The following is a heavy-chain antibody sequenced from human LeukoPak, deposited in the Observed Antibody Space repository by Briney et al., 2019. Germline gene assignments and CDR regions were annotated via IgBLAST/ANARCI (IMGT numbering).Heavy chain of an antibody. J-gene: IGHJ4*02. D-gene: IGHD2-2*01. Sequence: GGSLRLSCAASGFTFSSYSMNWVRQAPGKGLEWVSYISSSSSTIYYADSVKGRFTISRDNAKNSLYLQMNSLRAEDTAVYYCARVGSTSCYDYWGQGTLVTVSS. CDR2: ISSSSSTI. CDR1: GFTFSSYS. V-gene: IGHV3-48*04. CDR3: ARVGSTSCYDY.